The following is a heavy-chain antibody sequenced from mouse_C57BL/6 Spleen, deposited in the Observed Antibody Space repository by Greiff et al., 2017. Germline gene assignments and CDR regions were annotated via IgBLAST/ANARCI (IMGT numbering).Heavy chain of an antibody. D-gene: IGHD2-4*01. CDR3: ATYYDYGGYFDV. J-gene: IGHJ1*03. V-gene: IGHV1-42*01. CDR2: INPSTGGT. Sequence: VQLQQSGPELVKPGASVKISCKASGYSFTGYYMNWVKQSPEKSLEWIGEINPSTGGTTYNQKFKAKATLTVDKSSSTAYMQLKSLTSEDSAVYYCATYYDYGGYFDVWGTGTTVTVSS. CDR1: GYSFTGYY.